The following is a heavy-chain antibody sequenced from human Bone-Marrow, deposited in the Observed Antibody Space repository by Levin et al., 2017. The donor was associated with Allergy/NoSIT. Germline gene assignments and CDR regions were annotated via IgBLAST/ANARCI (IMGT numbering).Heavy chain of an antibody. CDR3: ARDKRFLEWLSVYYGMDV. CDR1: GLTFSSYS. V-gene: IGHV3-48*02. Sequence: SCAASGLTFSSYSMNWVRQAPGKGLEWVSYISSSSGTIYYADSVKGRFTISRDNAKNSLYLQMNSLRDEDTAVYYCARDKRFLEWLSVYYGMDVWGQGTTVTVSS. J-gene: IGHJ6*02. CDR2: ISSSSGTI. D-gene: IGHD3-3*01.